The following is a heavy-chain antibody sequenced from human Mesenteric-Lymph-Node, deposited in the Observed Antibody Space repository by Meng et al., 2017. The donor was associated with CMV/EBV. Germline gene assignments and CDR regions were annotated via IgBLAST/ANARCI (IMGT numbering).Heavy chain of an antibody. V-gene: IGHV3-33*08. Sequence: GGSLRLSCVASGFTFSDFAIHWVRQAPGKGLEWVAVIRYDGSNKYYADSVKGRFTISRDNSKSTLFLQMNSLRAEDTAVYYCTRSPRLASDYWGQGTLVTVSS. CDR2: IRYDGSNK. CDR3: TRSPRLASDY. CDR1: GFTFSDFA. D-gene: IGHD3-16*01. J-gene: IGHJ4*02.